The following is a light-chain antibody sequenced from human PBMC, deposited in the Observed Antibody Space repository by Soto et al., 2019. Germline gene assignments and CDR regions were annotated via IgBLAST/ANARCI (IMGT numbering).Light chain of an antibody. CDR2: GAS. CDR1: ESVSSNY. V-gene: IGKV3-20*01. CDR3: QQYGGSPRT. J-gene: IGKJ1*01. Sequence: EIVLTQSPGTLSLSPGERATLSCRASESVSSNYLAWYQQKPGQAPRLLIYGASTRATGVPDRFSGSGSGTDFTLSISRLEHEDLAVYYYQQYGGSPRTFGQGTKVEIK.